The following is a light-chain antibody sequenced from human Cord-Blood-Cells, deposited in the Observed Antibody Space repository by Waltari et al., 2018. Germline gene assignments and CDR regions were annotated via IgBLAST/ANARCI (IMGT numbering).Light chain of an antibody. CDR2: EFS. CDR3: SSYTSSSTLDYV. J-gene: IGLJ1*01. CDR1: SRGVGGYYY. V-gene: IGLV2-14*01. Sequence: QSALTQPASVSGSPGQSITISCTGTSRGVGGYYYVSCYQQHPGKAPKLMIYEFSNRPSGVSNRFSGSKSGNTASLTISGLQAEDEADYYCSSYTSSSTLDYVFGTGTNVTVL.